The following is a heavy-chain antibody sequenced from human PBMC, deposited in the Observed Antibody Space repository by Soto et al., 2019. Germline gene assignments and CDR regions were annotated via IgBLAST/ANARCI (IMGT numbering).Heavy chain of an antibody. CDR2: IIPIFGTA. V-gene: IGHV1-69*01. J-gene: IGHJ6*02. Sequence: QVQLVQSGAEVKKPGSSVKVSCKASGGTFSSYAISWVRQAPGQGLEWMGGIIPIFGTANYAQKFQGRVTITADESTSTAYMELSSLRSEDTAVYYGARDRSIVGATVGDYYYGMDVWGQGTTVTVSS. D-gene: IGHD1-26*01. CDR3: ARDRSIVGATVGDYYYGMDV. CDR1: GGTFSSYA.